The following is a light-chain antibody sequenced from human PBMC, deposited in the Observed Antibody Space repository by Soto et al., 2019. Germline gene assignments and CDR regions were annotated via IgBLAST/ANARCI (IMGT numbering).Light chain of an antibody. J-gene: IGLJ2*01. V-gene: IGLV7-46*01. CDR1: TGAVTSGHF. CDR3: LLSYGGVKGV. CDR2: ETS. Sequence: AVVTQEPSLTVSPGGTVTLTCGSSTGAVTSGHFPYWFQQKPGQAPRTLIYETSNKHSWTPARFSGSLLGGIAALTLSGAQPEDEAEYYCLLSYGGVKGVFGGGTKLTVL.